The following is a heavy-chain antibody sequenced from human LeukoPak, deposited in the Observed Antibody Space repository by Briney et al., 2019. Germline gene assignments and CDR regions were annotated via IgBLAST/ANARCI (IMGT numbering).Heavy chain of an antibody. D-gene: IGHD6-19*01. V-gene: IGHV1-2*02. CDR2: INPNSGFA. Sequence: ASVKVSCKASGYTFTGYYIHWVRQAPGQGLQWMGWINPNSGFAHYPQNFQGRLAMTRDTSISTVYMELSRLRSDDTAVYYCAKGQQWLEAFDYWGLGTLVTVSS. CDR1: GYTFTGYY. CDR3: AKGQQWLEAFDY. J-gene: IGHJ4*02.